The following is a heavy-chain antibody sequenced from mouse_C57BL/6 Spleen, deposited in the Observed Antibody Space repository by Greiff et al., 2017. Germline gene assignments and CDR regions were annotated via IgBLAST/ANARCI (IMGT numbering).Heavy chain of an antibody. CDR3: ARWRGDWYFDV. Sequence: QVQLQQPGAELVMPGASVKLSCKASGYTFPSYWMHWVKQRPGQGLEWIGEIDPSDSYTNYNQKFKGKSTLTVDKSSSTAYMQLSSLTSEDSAVYYCARWRGDWYFDVWGTGTTVTVSS. V-gene: IGHV1-69*01. CDR1: GYTFPSYW. J-gene: IGHJ1*03. CDR2: IDPSDSYT.